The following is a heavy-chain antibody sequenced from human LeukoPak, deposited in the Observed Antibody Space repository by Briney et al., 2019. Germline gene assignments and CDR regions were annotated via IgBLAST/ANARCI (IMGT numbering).Heavy chain of an antibody. Sequence: GGTLRLSCAASGFTFSSYSMNWVRQAPGKGLEWVSYISSSSSTIYYADSVKGRFTISRDNAKNSLYLQMNSLRAEDTAVYYCARDREYSGYDGHQGTQTHDYWGQGTLVTVSS. CDR3: ARDREYSGYDGHQGTQTHDY. V-gene: IGHV3-48*01. J-gene: IGHJ4*02. CDR2: ISSSSSTI. CDR1: GFTFSSYS. D-gene: IGHD5-12*01.